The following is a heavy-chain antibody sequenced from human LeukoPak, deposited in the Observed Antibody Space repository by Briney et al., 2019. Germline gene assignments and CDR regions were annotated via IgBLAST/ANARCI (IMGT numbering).Heavy chain of an antibody. J-gene: IGHJ4*02. CDR2: INHNGNVN. Sequence: GGSLRLSCAASGFTFSSYWMNWARQAPGKGLEWVASINHNGNVNYYVDSVKGRFTISRDNALYSLYLQMNSLRAEDTAIYYCARSIPYGTTWYGRSDYWGQGTLVTVSS. V-gene: IGHV3-7*03. CDR3: ARSIPYGTTWYGRSDY. CDR1: GFTFSSYW. D-gene: IGHD6-13*01.